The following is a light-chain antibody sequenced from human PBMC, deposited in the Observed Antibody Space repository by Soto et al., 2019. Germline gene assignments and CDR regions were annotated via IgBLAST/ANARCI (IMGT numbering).Light chain of an antibody. Sequence: QSALTQPASVSGSPGQSITISCTGTSSDVGGYNYVSWYQQHPGKAPKLMIYDVSNRPSGVPDRFSGSKSGTSASLAITGLRAEDEADYYCQSYDSSLSGWVFGGGTKLTVL. CDR3: QSYDSSLSGWV. CDR2: DVS. J-gene: IGLJ3*02. V-gene: IGLV2-14*03. CDR1: SSDVGGYNY.